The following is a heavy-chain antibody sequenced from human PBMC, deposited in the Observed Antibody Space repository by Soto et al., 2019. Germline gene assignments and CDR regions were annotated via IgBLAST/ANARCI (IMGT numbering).Heavy chain of an antibody. CDR3: ARELYDFWSGYSNWFDP. CDR1: GFTFSSYG. CDR2: ISYDGSNK. J-gene: IGHJ5*02. V-gene: IGHV3-30*03. Sequence: PGGSLRLSCAASGFTFSSYGMHWVRQAPGKGLEWVAVISYDGSNKYYADSVKGRFTISRDNSKNTLYLQMNSLRAEDTAVYYCARELYDFWSGYSNWFDPWGQGTLVTV. D-gene: IGHD3-3*01.